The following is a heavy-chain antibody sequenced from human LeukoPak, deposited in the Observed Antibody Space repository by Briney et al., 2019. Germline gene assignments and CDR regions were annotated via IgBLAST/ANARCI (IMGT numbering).Heavy chain of an antibody. V-gene: IGHV1-2*02. D-gene: IGHD2-2*01. CDR2: INPNSDGT. CDR3: AREVVVVVPAAMGGYYYMDV. J-gene: IGHJ6*03. Sequence: ASVKVSCKASVYIFTGYYMHRVRQAPGQGLEWMGWINPNSDGTNYAQKDAGRVTMTRDTSICTAYMELSRLRSDDTAAYYCAREVVVVVPAAMGGYYYMDVWGKGTTITVSS. CDR1: VYIFTGYY.